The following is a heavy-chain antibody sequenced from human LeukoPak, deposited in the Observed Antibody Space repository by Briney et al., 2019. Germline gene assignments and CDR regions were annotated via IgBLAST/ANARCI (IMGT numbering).Heavy chain of an antibody. CDR1: GGSISSSSYY. Sequence: SETLSLTCTVSGGSISSSSYYWGWIRQPPGKGLEWIGNIYYSGSTYYNLSLKSRVTISVDTSKNQFSLKLSSVTAADTAVYYCARETTYYYDSSGYYFDAFDIWGQGTMVTVSS. D-gene: IGHD3-22*01. V-gene: IGHV4-39*02. J-gene: IGHJ3*02. CDR2: IYYSGST. CDR3: ARETTYYYDSSGYYFDAFDI.